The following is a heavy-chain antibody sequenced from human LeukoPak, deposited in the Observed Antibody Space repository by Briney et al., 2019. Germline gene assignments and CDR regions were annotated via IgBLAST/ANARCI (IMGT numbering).Heavy chain of an antibody. J-gene: IGHJ6*02. D-gene: IGHD3-9*01. CDR2: ITNGGSTI. Sequence: GGSLRLSCAASGFTFSDYNMNWVRQAPGKGLEWVSYITNGGSTIHHADSVKGRFTISRDNAKKTLYLQMNSLRAEDTAVYYCARSIGLTGGGVDVWGQGTTVTV. V-gene: IGHV3-11*01. CDR1: GFTFSDYN. CDR3: ARSIGLTGGGVDV.